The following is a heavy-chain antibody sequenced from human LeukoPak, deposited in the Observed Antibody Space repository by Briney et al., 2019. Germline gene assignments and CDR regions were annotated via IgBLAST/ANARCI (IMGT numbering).Heavy chain of an antibody. CDR3: ARAVDTAMVIGYYFDY. Sequence: PGGSLRLSCAASGFIFSTYAMTWVRQAPGKGLEWVSTISGDGSTYYTGSVKGRFTISRDNSKNTLFLQMNSLRAEDTAVYYCARAVDTAMVIGYYFDYWGQGTLVTVSS. D-gene: IGHD5-18*01. CDR1: GFIFSTYA. CDR2: ISGDGST. V-gene: IGHV3-23*01. J-gene: IGHJ4*02.